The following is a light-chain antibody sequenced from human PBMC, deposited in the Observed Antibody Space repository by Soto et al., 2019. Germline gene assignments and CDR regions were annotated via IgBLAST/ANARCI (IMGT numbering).Light chain of an antibody. J-gene: IGKJ1*01. CDR2: GAS. CDR1: QSVSINY. CDR3: QQYGRSSWT. V-gene: IGKV3-20*01. Sequence: EIVLTQSPGTLSLSPGESATLSCRASQSVSINYLAWYQQKPGQAPRLLIYGASIRATGVPDRFSGSGSGTDFTLTISILEPEDLAVYYCQQYGRSSWTFGQGTKVEIK.